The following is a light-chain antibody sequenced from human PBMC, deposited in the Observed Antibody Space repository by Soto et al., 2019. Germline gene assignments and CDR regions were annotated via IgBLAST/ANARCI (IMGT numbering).Light chain of an antibody. CDR3: QHYKTYSL. CDR1: QTISSW. J-gene: IGKJ1*01. CDR2: KAS. V-gene: IGKV1-5*03. Sequence: DIQMTQSPSTLSGSVGDRVTTTCRASQTISSWLAWYQQKPGKAPKLLIYKASTLKSGVPSRFSGSASGTEFTLTISSLQPEDFATYYCQHYKTYSLFGQGTKVDIK.